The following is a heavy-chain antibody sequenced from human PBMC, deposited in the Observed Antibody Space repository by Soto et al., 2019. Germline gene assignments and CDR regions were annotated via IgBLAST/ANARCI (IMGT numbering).Heavy chain of an antibody. V-gene: IGHV2-5*02. J-gene: IGHJ6*02. CDR2: VYWDDDK. D-gene: IGHD2-21*02. CDR3: VQSLCGGDCLTFYSSHAYYGLDV. Sequence: QITLKESGPTLVKPTQTLTLTCTFSGFALTSIGEGVGWIRQPPGKALEWLALVYWDDDKRYNPSLRSRLTITKDTSKKQVVLTMTNMDPVDTATYYCVQSLCGGDCLTFYSSHAYYGLDVWGQGTTVTVSS. CDR1: GFALTSIGEG.